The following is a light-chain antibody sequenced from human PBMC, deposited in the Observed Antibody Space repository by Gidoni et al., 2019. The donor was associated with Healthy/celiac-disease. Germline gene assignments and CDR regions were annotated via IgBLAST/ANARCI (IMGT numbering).Light chain of an antibody. CDR1: QSVSSN. Sequence: EIVMTQSPATLSVSPGERATLSCRASQSVSSNLAWYQQKPGPAPRLLIYGASPRAPGIPARFSGSGSGTEFTLTISSLQSEDFAVYYCQQYNNWPPYTFGQGTKLEIK. V-gene: IGKV3-15*01. J-gene: IGKJ2*01. CDR2: GAS. CDR3: QQYNNWPPYT.